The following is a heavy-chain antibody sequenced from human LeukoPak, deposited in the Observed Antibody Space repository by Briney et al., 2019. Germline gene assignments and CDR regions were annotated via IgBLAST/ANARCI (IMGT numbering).Heavy chain of an antibody. J-gene: IGHJ4*02. CDR2: IKQDESEK. Sequence: GGSLTLSCAASGFTFSSYWISWVRQAPGKGLEWVANIKQDESEKYYVDSVKGRFTISRDNAKNSLYLQMNSLRAEDTAVYYCARDKIDGPTKLDCWGQGILVTVSS. CDR3: ARDKIDGPTKLDC. V-gene: IGHV3-7*01. CDR1: GFTFSSYW.